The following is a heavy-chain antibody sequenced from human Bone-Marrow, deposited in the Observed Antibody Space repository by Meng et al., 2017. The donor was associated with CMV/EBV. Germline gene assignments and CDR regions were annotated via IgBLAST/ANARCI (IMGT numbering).Heavy chain of an antibody. CDR2: ISYDGSDK. V-gene: IGHV3-30*19. Sequence: GESLKISCIASGFPFSTYGMHWVRQAPGKGLEWVAVISYDGSDKYYADPVKGRFTISRDNSKNTLFLQMNSLRAEDTSVYYCTRDSFPRYGSSPSDYWGQGTLVTVSS. CDR3: TRDSFPRYGSSPSDY. D-gene: IGHD6-13*01. CDR1: GFPFSTYG. J-gene: IGHJ4*02.